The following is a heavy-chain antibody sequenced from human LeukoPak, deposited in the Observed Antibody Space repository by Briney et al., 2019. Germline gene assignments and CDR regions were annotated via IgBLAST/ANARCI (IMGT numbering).Heavy chain of an antibody. CDR2: IYHSGST. D-gene: IGHD3-9*01. Sequence: PSQTLSLTCGVSAGSISSGGYSWSWIRQPPGKGLEWIGYIYHSGSTYYNPSLKSRVTISVDRSKNQFSLKLSSVTAADTAVYYCARGRRDILTGYYYLDYWGQGTLVTVSP. J-gene: IGHJ4*02. CDR1: AGSISSGGYS. CDR3: ARGRRDILTGYYYLDY. V-gene: IGHV4-30-2*01.